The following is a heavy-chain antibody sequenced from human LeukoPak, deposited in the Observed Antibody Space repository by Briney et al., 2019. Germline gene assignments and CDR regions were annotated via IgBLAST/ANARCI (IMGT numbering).Heavy chain of an antibody. CDR1: EFSVGSNY. V-gene: IGHV3-48*01. CDR3: ARAPSGYNTMDV. J-gene: IGHJ6*04. D-gene: IGHD5-24*01. Sequence: GGSLRLSCAASEFSVGSNYMTWVRQAPGKGLEWVSYISSSSSTIYYADSVKGRFTISRDNAKNSLYLQMNSLRAEDTAVYYCARAPSGYNTMDVWGKGTTVTVSS. CDR2: ISSSSSTI.